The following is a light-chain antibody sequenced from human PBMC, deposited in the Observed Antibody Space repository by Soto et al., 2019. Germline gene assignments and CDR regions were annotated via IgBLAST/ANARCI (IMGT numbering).Light chain of an antibody. V-gene: IGKV1-5*03. CDR3: QQYNSYHT. CDR1: QSISSW. CDR2: KAS. Sequence: DIQMTQSPSTLSASVGDRVTITCRASQSISSWLAWYQQKPGKAPKLLIYKASSLESGVPSRFSGSGSGTEVTLTISSLQPDDFATYYCQQYNSYHTFGQGTKLEIK. J-gene: IGKJ2*01.